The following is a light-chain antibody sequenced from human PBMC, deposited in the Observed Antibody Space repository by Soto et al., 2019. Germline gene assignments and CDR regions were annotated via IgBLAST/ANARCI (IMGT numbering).Light chain of an antibody. CDR1: SSDVGGYNY. V-gene: IGLV2-14*03. CDR2: DVS. CDR3: SSYSTRTTPGV. Sequence: QSALTQPASVSGSPGQSITISCTGTSSDVGGYNYVSWYQQHPGKAPKLMIYDVSNRPSGVSNRFSGSKSGNTASLTISGLQPEDEPDYYCSSYSTRTTPGVFGGGTKLTVL. J-gene: IGLJ2*01.